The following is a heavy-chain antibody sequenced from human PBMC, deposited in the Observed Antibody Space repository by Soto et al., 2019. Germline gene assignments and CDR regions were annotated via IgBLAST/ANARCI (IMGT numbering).Heavy chain of an antibody. CDR2: IKQDGSEK. D-gene: IGHD2-15*01. CDR1: GFTFSSYW. CDR3: ARVCSGGSCYSAFDI. V-gene: IGHV3-7*04. J-gene: IGHJ3*02. Sequence: GGSLRLSCAASGFTFSSYWMSWVRQAPGKGLEWVANIKQDGSEKYYVDSVKGRFTISRDNAKNSLYLQMNSLRAEDTAVYYCARVCSGGSCYSAFDIWGQGTMVTVSS.